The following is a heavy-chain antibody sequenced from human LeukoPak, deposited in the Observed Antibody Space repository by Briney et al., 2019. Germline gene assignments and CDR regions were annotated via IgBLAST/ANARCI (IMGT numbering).Heavy chain of an antibody. J-gene: IGHJ4*02. Sequence: GSLRLSCAASGFIFDDYGMTWVRQGPGKGLEWVSGINWDGYSTGYADSVRGRFTISRDNAKSTLYLQMNSLRPEDTALYYCVRGLRTAYAFDSWGQGTLVTVSS. D-gene: IGHD2-2*01. CDR3: VRGLRTAYAFDS. CDR2: INWDGYST. CDR1: GFIFDDYG. V-gene: IGHV3-20*04.